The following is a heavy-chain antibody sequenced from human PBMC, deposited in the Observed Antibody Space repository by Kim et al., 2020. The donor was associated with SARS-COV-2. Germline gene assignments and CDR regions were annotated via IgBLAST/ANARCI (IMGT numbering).Heavy chain of an antibody. CDR3: ATLGRSNSYSS. V-gene: IGHV3-7*01. CDR1: GFTFSNSW. D-gene: IGHD5-18*01. J-gene: IGHJ5*02. Sequence: GGSLRLSCTASGFTFSNSWLSWVRQAPGKVLEWVANIKGDGSLKYYLDSVKGRFTISRDNAKNSLYLQMNSLRVDDTAIYYCATLGRSNSYSSWGQGTLVTVSS. CDR2: IKGDGSLK.